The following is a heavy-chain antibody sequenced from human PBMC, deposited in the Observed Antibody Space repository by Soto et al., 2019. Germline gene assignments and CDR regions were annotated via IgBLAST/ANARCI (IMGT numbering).Heavy chain of an antibody. J-gene: IGHJ5*02. D-gene: IGHD3-10*01. CDR1: GYTFTSYG. CDR2: ISAYNGNT. V-gene: IGHV1-18*01. Sequence: GASVKVSCKASGYTFTSYGISWVRQAPGQGLEWMGWISAYNGNTNYAQKLQGRVTMTTDTSTSTAYMELRGLRSDDTAVYYCARVTRGQYYYGSGSYWTDNWFDPWGQGTLVTVSS. CDR3: ARVTRGQYYYGSGSYWTDNWFDP.